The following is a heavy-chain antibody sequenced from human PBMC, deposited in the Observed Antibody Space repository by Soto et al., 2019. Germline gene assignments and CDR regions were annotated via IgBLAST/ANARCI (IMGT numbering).Heavy chain of an antibody. V-gene: IGHV3-23*01. D-gene: IGHD3-10*01. CDR3: AKGLGITMVRGVDNWFDP. CDR2: ISGSGGST. Sequence: LRRPCSASGIIYSSYAIRLLRNNTGKGLEWVSAISGSGGSTYYADSVKGRFTISRDNSKNKLYLQMNSLRAEDTAVYYCAKGLGITMVRGVDNWFDPWGQGTLVTAP. J-gene: IGHJ5*02. CDR1: GIIYSSYA.